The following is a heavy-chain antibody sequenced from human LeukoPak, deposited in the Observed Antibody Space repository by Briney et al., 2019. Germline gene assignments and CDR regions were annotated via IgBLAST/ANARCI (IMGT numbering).Heavy chain of an antibody. J-gene: IGHJ6*03. CDR3: ARVERGHSYVIEYYYYYYMDV. Sequence: GGSLRLSCAASGLTFSGFWMTWVRQAPGKGLEWVANIKQDGSEKYYVDSVKGRFTISRDNAKNSLYLQMNSLRVEDTAVYYCARVERGHSYVIEYYYYYYMDVWGKGTTVTVSS. V-gene: IGHV3-7*01. CDR1: GLTFSGFW. D-gene: IGHD5-18*01. CDR2: IKQDGSEK.